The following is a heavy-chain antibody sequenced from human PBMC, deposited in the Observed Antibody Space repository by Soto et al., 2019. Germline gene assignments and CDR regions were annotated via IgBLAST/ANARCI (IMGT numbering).Heavy chain of an antibody. CDR2: IKQDGSEK. J-gene: IGHJ6*02. CDR1: GFTFRGYW. Sequence: GGSLRLSCAASGFTFRGYWMNWVRQAPGKGLEWVANIKQDGSEKNYVDSVKGRVIISRDNAKNSLYLQMNSLRAEDTAVYYCAREISYVSGGHLYYGMDVLGQGTAVTVSS. D-gene: IGHD3-16*01. V-gene: IGHV3-7*03. CDR3: AREISYVSGGHLYYGMDV.